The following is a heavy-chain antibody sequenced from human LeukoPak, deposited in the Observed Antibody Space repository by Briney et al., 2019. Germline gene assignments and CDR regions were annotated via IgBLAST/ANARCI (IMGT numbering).Heavy chain of an antibody. Sequence: SETLSLTCSVSGDSNSNYYWSWIRQPPGKGLEWIGYINYSGRTDYNPSLKSRVTISVDTSKNQFSLKLSSVTAADTAVFYCARTISGWYSFDYWGQGTLVTVSS. D-gene: IGHD6-13*01. CDR3: ARTISGWYSFDY. CDR2: INYSGRT. V-gene: IGHV4-59*08. J-gene: IGHJ4*02. CDR1: GDSNSNYY.